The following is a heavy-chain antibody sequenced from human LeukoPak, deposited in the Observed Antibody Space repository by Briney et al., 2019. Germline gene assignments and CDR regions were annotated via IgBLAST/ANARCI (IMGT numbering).Heavy chain of an antibody. CDR2: IIPIFGRP. CDR3: ARGETILNWFDP. Sequence: SVKVSCKASGYTFTGYYMHWVRQAPGQGLEWMGGIIPIFGRPDYAQKFQDIVTITTDESTNTVYMELSSLRSEDTAVYYCARGETILNWFDPWGQGTLVTVSS. V-gene: IGHV1-69*05. D-gene: IGHD1-1*01. CDR1: GYTFTGYY. J-gene: IGHJ5*02.